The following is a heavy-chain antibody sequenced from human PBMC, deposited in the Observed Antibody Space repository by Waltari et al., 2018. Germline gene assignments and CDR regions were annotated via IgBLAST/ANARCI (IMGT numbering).Heavy chain of an antibody. D-gene: IGHD3-16*02. V-gene: IGHV4-59*01. J-gene: IGHJ4*02. CDR2: IYYSGST. CDR3: ARGAFGGVIAPIDY. CDR1: GGSISSYY. Sequence: QVQLQESGPGLVKPSATLSLTCTVSGGSISSYYWSWIRQPPGKGLEWIGYIYYSGSTNYNPSLKSRVTISVDTSKNQFSLKLSSVTAADTAVYYCARGAFGGVIAPIDYWGQGTLVTVSS.